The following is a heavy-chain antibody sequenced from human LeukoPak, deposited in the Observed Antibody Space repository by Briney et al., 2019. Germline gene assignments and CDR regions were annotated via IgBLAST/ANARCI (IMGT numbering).Heavy chain of an antibody. V-gene: IGHV4-38-2*02. D-gene: IGHD3-10*01. CDR1: GYSISSGYY. J-gene: IGHJ4*02. CDR3: ARILRGVIVTSFDY. Sequence: SETLSLTCTVSGYSISSGYYWGWVRQPPGKGLEWIGSISHAGSTDYSPSLKSRVTISLDTSKNQFSLKLRPVTAADTAVYYCARILRGVIVTSFDYWGQGTLVTVSS. CDR2: ISHAGST.